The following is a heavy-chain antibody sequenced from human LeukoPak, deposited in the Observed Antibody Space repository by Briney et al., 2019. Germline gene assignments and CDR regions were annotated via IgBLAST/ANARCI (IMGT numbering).Heavy chain of an antibody. V-gene: IGHV3-66*01. CDR3: ARGLGGGYNFGY. J-gene: IGHJ4*02. D-gene: IGHD5-24*01. Sequence: PGGSLRLSCAASGFTVSSNYMSWVRQPPGKGLEWVSVIYSGGSTYYADSEKGRFIISRDNSKNTLYLQMNSLRADDTAVYYCARGLGGGYNFGYWGQGTLVTVSS. CDR1: GFTVSSNY. CDR2: IYSGGST.